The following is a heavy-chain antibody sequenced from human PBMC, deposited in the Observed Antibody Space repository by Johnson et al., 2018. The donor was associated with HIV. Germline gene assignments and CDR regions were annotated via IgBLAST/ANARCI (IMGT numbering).Heavy chain of an antibody. CDR3: ARDWGTRGWDDAFDI. J-gene: IGHJ3*02. CDR1: GFTFSSYA. D-gene: IGHD3-16*01. V-gene: IGHV3-23*04. Sequence: VQLVESGGGLVQPGGSLRLSCAASGFTFSSYAMSWVRQAPGKGLEWVSGISGSGDNTHYAESVKGRFTISRDNSKNSLYLQMNSLSAEDTAVYYCARDWGTRGWDDAFDIWGQGTMVTVSS. CDR2: ISGSGDNT.